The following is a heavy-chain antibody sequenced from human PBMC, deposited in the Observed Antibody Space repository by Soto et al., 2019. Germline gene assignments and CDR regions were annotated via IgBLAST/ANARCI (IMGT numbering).Heavy chain of an antibody. V-gene: IGHV3-30-3*01. J-gene: IGHJ6*02. CDR1: GFTFSSYA. CDR3: ARDRIAAPRRYYGMDV. D-gene: IGHD6-13*01. Sequence: PGGSLRLSCAASGFTFSSYAMRWVRQAPGKGLEWVAVISYDGSNKYYADSVKGRFTISRDNSKNTLYLQMNSLRAEDTAVYYCARDRIAAPRRYYGMDVWGQGTRSPSP. CDR2: ISYDGSNK.